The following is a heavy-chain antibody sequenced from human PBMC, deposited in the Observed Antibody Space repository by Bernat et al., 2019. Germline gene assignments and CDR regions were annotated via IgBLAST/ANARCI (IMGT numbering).Heavy chain of an antibody. J-gene: IGHJ6*01. CDR2: MNPNSGNT. D-gene: IGHD6-19*01. CDR3: ARGGGYSSGWYAFRSLTGYG. Sequence: FTSYDINWVRQATGQGLEWMGWMNPNSGNTGYAQKFQGRVTMTRNTSISTAYMELSSLSSEDTAVSYCARGGGYSSGWYAFRSLTGYG. V-gene: IGHV1-8*01. CDR1: FTSYD.